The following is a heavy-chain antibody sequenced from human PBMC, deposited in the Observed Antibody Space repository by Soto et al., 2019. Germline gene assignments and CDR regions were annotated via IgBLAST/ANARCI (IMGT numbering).Heavy chain of an antibody. J-gene: IGHJ3*02. CDR1: GGSISSGGCF. V-gene: IGHV4-30-2*01. CDR2: IYHSGST. CDR3: ARAVGVVVAARDGAFDI. Sequence: SETLSLTCAVSGGSISSGGCFWSWIRQPPGKGLEWIGYIYHSGSTYYNPSLKSRVSISVDRSKNQFSLQLNSVTPEDTAVYYCARAVGVVVAARDGAFDIWGQGTMVTVSS. D-gene: IGHD2-15*01.